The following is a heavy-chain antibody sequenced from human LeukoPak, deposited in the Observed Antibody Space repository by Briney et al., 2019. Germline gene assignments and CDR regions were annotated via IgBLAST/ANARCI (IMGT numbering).Heavy chain of an antibody. V-gene: IGHV4-39*01. CDR1: GGSISSSRYY. CDR3: AKSGSYYGSTSG. Sequence: ETLSLTCTVSGGSISSSRYYWGWIRQPPGKGLEWIGSIYYSGSTYYNPSLKSRVTISVDTSKNQFSLKLSSVTAADTAVYYCAKSGSYYGSTSGWGQGTLVTVSP. J-gene: IGHJ4*02. D-gene: IGHD3-10*01. CDR2: IYYSGST.